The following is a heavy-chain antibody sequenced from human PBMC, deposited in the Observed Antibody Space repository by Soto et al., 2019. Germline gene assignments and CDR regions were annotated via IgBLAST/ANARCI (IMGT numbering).Heavy chain of an antibody. J-gene: IGHJ4*02. CDR1: GFTFSSYA. Sequence: EVQLLESGGGLVQPVGSLRLSCAASGFTFSSYAMSWVRQAPGKGLEWVSAISGSGGSTYYADSVKGRFTISRDNSKNTLYLQMNRLRAEDTAVYYYAKDEGGSYLVGLSDYWGQGTLVTVSS. V-gene: IGHV3-23*01. D-gene: IGHD1-26*01. CDR2: ISGSGGST. CDR3: AKDEGGSYLVGLSDY.